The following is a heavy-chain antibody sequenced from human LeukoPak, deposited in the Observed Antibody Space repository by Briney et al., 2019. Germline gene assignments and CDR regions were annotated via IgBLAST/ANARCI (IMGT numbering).Heavy chain of an antibody. CDR1: GFTFSGSA. V-gene: IGHV3-73*01. CDR2: IRSKANSYAT. CDR3: TRLGGGEYAQH. Sequence: GGSLRLSCAASGFTFSGSAFHWVRQAPGKRLEWVGRIRSKANSYATGYAESVKGRFTFSRDDSKNTAYLQMSSRKIEDTAVDYCTRLGGGEYAQHWGQATLVTVSS. D-gene: IGHD3-16*01. J-gene: IGHJ1*01.